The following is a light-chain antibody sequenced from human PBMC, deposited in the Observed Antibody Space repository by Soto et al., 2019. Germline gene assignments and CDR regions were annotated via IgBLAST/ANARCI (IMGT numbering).Light chain of an antibody. CDR3: QQYYTTPPT. CDR1: ESGLYSSSNKNY. Sequence: DIVMAQSPDSLAVSLGERATINCKSSESGLYSSSNKNYLAWYQQKPGQPPKLLIYWASTRESGVPDQFSGSASGTDFTLTISSLHAEAVAVYYCQQYYTTPPTFGQGTKVEIK. CDR2: WAS. J-gene: IGKJ1*01. V-gene: IGKV4-1*01.